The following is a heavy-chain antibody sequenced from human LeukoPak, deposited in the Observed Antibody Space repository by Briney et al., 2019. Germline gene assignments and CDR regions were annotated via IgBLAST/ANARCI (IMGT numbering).Heavy chain of an antibody. CDR3: ARHSKGITMVRGVGHFQH. Sequence: SETLSLTCTVSGGSISSSSYYWGWIRQPPGKGLEWIGSIYYSGSTYYNPSLKSRVTISVDTSKNQFSLKLSSVTAADTAVYYCARHSKGITMVRGVGHFQHWGQGTLVTVSS. CDR1: GGSISSSSYY. D-gene: IGHD3-10*01. CDR2: IYYSGST. J-gene: IGHJ1*01. V-gene: IGHV4-39*01.